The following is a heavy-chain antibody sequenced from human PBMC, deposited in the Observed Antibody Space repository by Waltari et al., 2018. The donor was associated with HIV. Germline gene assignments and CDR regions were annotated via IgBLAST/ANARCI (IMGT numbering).Heavy chain of an antibody. V-gene: IGHV3-33*01. CDR2: FWSDGVEI. Sequence: QVQLVESGGGVVQPGTSLTLSCAVSGFTFSNFAIHWVRQAPARGLVWLVVFWSDGVEISYADSVKGRFTISKDSSQKTLYLHLTSLRAEDTALYYCARGYSSSRWIPLYHWGRGTLVTVSS. CDR1: GFTFSNFA. D-gene: IGHD6-6*01. CDR3: ARGYSSSRWIPLYH. J-gene: IGHJ1*01.